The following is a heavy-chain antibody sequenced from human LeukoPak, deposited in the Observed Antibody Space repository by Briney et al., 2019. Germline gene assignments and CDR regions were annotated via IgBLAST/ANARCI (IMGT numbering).Heavy chain of an antibody. CDR1: GFTFSRYW. J-gene: IGHJ4*02. Sequence: GGSLRLSCVASGFTFSRYWMHWVRQAPGKGLMWVSHINGDGSSTTYAGSVKGRFTISRDNAKNTLYLQMISLRAEDTAVYYCARLGARQMLEYWGQGTLVTVSS. CDR2: INGDGSST. D-gene: IGHD4-17*01. V-gene: IGHV3-74*01. CDR3: ARLGARQMLEY.